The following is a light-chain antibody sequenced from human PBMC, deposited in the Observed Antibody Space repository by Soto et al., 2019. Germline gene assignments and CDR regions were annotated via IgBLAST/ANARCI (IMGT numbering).Light chain of an antibody. V-gene: IGKV3-11*01. CDR3: QQRFNWPRFT. Sequence: EIVLTQSPATLSLSPGERATLSCRASQSVSSYLVWYQQKPGQAPRLLIYDASNRATGIPARFSGGGSGTDFPLTISSLDPEYFAVYYCQQRFNWPRFTFGQGTKLEIK. J-gene: IGKJ2*01. CDR2: DAS. CDR1: QSVSSY.